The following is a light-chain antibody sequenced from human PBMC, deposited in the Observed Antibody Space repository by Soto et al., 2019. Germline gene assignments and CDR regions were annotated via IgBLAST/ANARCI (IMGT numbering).Light chain of an antibody. CDR2: GAS. V-gene: IGKV3-15*01. CDR3: QHYNNWPLT. J-gene: IGKJ4*01. CDR1: QSVSGN. Sequence: EIVMTQSPATLSVSPGERATLSCRASQSVSGNLAWYQQKPGQAPRLLIYGASTRATGIPARFSGSGSGTEFTLAISSLQSEDFAVYFCQHYNNWPLTFGGGTKVEIK.